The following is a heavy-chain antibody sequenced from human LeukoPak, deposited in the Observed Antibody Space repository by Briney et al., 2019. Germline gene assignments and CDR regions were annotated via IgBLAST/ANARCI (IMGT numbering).Heavy chain of an antibody. CDR3: ARGTLGDGGIFDY. Sequence: SVKVSCKASGGTFSSYAISWVRQAPGQGLEWMGGIIPIFGTANYAQKFQGRVTITTDESTSTAYMELSSLRSEDAAVYYCARGTLGDGGIFDYWGQGTLVTVSS. CDR1: GGTFSSYA. J-gene: IGHJ4*02. D-gene: IGHD4-23*01. V-gene: IGHV1-69*05. CDR2: IIPIFGTA.